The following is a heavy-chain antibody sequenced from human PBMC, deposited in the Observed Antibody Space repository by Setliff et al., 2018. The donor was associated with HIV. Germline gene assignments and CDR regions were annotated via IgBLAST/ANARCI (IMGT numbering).Heavy chain of an antibody. CDR2: ISYSGST. Sequence: LSLTCTVSGGSISSHYWSWVRQSPGKGLEWIGSISYSGSTNHNPSLKNRVTISVDTSKNQFSLRLSSVTSADTAVYYCARWGDGYHSYDSWGQGTLVTVSS. CDR1: GGSISSHY. J-gene: IGHJ4*02. D-gene: IGHD5-12*01. V-gene: IGHV4-59*11. CDR3: ARWGDGYHSYDS.